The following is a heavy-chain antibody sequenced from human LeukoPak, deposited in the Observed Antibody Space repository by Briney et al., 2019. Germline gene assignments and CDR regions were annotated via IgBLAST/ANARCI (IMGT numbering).Heavy chain of an antibody. Sequence: GGSLRLSCAASGFTFSGYYMNWVRQAPGKGLEWVSSISSSSSYIYYADSVKGRFTISRDNAKNSLYLQMNSLRAEDTAVYYCARDPDSYDSSGAHAFDIWGQGTMVTVSS. V-gene: IGHV3-21*04. CDR2: ISSSSSYI. CDR3: ARDPDSYDSSGAHAFDI. CDR1: GFTFSGYY. J-gene: IGHJ3*02. D-gene: IGHD3-22*01.